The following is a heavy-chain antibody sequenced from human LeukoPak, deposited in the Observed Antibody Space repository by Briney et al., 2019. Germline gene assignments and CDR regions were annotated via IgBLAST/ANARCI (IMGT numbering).Heavy chain of an antibody. CDR1: GFTFISYW. J-gene: IGHJ4*02. CDR3: ARDYYGSGSYQDY. Sequence: AGGSLRLSCAASGFTFISYWMSWVRQAPGKGLEWVANIKQDGSEKYYVDSVKGRFTISRDNAKNSLYLQMNSLRAEDTAVYYCARDYYGSGSYQDYWGQGTLVTVSS. D-gene: IGHD3-10*01. V-gene: IGHV3-7*03. CDR2: IKQDGSEK.